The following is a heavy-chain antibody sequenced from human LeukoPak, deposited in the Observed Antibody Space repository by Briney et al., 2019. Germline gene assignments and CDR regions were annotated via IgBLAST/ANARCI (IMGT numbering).Heavy chain of an antibody. CDR3: AREERYCSGGSCYLDY. J-gene: IGHJ4*02. Sequence: ASVKVSCKASGYTFTGYYMHWLRQAPGQGLEWMGWINPNSGGTNYAQKFQGRVTMTRDTSISTAYMELSRLRSDDTAVYYCAREERYCSGGSCYLDYWGQGTLVTVSS. V-gene: IGHV1-2*02. D-gene: IGHD2-15*01. CDR2: INPNSGGT. CDR1: GYTFTGYY.